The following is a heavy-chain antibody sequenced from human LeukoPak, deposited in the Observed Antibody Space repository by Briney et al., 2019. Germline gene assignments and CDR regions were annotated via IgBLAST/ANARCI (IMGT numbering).Heavy chain of an antibody. CDR3: AKDKLPEAIVLPMDV. J-gene: IGHJ6*03. V-gene: IGHV3-30*02. CDR2: IRYDGSNK. CDR1: GFTFSSYG. Sequence: PGGSLRLSCAASGFTFSSYGMHWVRQAPGKWLEWVAFIRYDGSNKYYADSVKGRFTISRDNSKNTLYLQMNSLRAEDTAVYYCAKDKLPEAIVLPMDVWGKGTTVTVSS. D-gene: IGHD5-18*01.